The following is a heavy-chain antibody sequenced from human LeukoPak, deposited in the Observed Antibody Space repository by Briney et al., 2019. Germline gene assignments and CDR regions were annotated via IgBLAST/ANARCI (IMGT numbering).Heavy chain of an antibody. V-gene: IGHV3-21*01. Sequence: PGGSLGLSCVASGFAFSSYSMSWVRLAPGKGLEWVSSITSGSSYIYYADSVKGRFTISRDNAKNSLYLQMSSLRAEDTAAYYCARVSAGAVAAPIHYYHMDVWGKGTTVIVSS. J-gene: IGHJ6*03. CDR1: GFAFSSYS. CDR2: ITSGSSYI. D-gene: IGHD6-19*01. CDR3: ARVSAGAVAAPIHYYHMDV.